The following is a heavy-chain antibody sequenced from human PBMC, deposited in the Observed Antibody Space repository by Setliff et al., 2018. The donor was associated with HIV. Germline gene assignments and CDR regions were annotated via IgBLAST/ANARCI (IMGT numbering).Heavy chain of an antibody. D-gene: IGHD5-12*01. V-gene: IGHV3-48*03. CDR2: TSGSGSAM. J-gene: IGHJ4*02. CDR1: GFTFSSYE. Sequence: PGGSLRLSCAASGFTFSSYEMNWVRQAPGKGLEWVSYTSGSGSAMYYADSVKGRFTISRDNAKNALYLQMNSLRAEETAVYYCATHRVGQRPWLSDFWGQGTLVTVSS. CDR3: ATHRVGQRPWLSDF.